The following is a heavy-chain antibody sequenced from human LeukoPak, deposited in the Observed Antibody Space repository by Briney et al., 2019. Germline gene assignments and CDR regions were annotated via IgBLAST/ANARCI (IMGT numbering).Heavy chain of an antibody. CDR1: GYTFTSYA. D-gene: IGHD3-22*01. CDR2: IIPIFGTA. J-gene: IGHJ2*01. V-gene: IGHV1-69*05. CDR3: AIGKRGYYDSSGYYWYFDL. Sequence: SVKVSCKASGYTFTSYAISWVRQAPGQGLEWMGRIIPIFGTANYAQKFQGRVTITTDESTSTAYMELSSLRSEDTAVYYCAIGKRGYYDSSGYYWYFDLWGRGTLVTVSS.